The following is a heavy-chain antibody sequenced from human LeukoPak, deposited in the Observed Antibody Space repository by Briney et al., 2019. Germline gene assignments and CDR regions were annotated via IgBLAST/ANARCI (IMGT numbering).Heavy chain of an antibody. D-gene: IGHD3-22*01. CDR3: ARNLGGLGYYYDSSGYRDY. V-gene: IGHV3-21*01. CDR1: GFTFSSYN. Sequence: GSLRLSCAASGFTFSSYNMNWVRQAPGKGLEWVSSITSSSSYIYYADSVKGRFTISRDNAKNSLYLQMNSLRAEDTAVYYCARNLGGLGYYYDSSGYRDYWGQGTLVTVSS. J-gene: IGHJ4*02. CDR2: ITSSSSYI.